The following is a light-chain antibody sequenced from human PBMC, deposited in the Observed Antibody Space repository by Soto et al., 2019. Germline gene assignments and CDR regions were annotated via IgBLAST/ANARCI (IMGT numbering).Light chain of an antibody. CDR1: SSDIGTYNY. V-gene: IGLV2-14*01. J-gene: IGLJ3*02. CDR3: SSYTTSSTQV. CDR2: EVS. Sequence: QSVLTQPASVSGSPGQSITISCTGTSSDIGTYNYVSWYQQHPGKVPKLMIYEVSNWPSGVSNRFSGSKSGNTASLAISGLQAEDEADYYCSSYTTSSTQVFGGGTKVTVL.